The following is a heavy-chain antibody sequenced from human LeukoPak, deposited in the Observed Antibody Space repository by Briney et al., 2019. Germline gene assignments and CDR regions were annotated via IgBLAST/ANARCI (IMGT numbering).Heavy chain of an antibody. J-gene: IGHJ4*02. CDR3: AREAVGWDYFDY. D-gene: IGHD2-15*01. Sequence: SQTLSLTCTVSGGYISCGSYYWRWIRQPAGKGLEWIVRIYTSWSTNYHPSHKSRVTISVDTSKNQFSLKLSSVTAADTAVYYCAREAVGWDYFDYWGQGTLVTVSS. V-gene: IGHV4-61*02. CDR1: GGYISCGSYY. CDR2: IYTSWST.